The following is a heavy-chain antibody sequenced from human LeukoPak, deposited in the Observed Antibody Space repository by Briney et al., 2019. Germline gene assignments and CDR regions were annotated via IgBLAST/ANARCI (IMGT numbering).Heavy chain of an antibody. CDR2: IRCKANSYAT. Sequence: GGSLKLSCAASGFTFSGSAIHWVRQASGKGLEWVGRIRCKANSYATAYAASVKGRFTISRDDSKNTAYLQMNSLKTEDTAAYYCTRPGGVFLGDYYYYYMDVWGKGTTVTVSS. CDR3: TRPGGVFLGDYYYYYMDV. CDR1: GFTFSGSA. J-gene: IGHJ6*03. V-gene: IGHV3-73*01. D-gene: IGHD3-16*01.